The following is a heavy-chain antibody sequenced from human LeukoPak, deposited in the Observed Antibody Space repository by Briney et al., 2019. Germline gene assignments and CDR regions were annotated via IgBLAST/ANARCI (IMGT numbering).Heavy chain of an antibody. D-gene: IGHD6-19*01. CDR3: ARETRGAVGSY. J-gene: IGHJ4*02. CDR1: VSTLSTYW. Sequence: GGSLRLSCAASVSTLSTYWMSWVRQTPGKGLEWVARLKQDGSDKYYVDSVKGRFTISRDNAENSLYLQMNSLRAEDTAVYYCARETRGAVGSYWGQGTLVTVSS. CDR2: LKQDGSDK. V-gene: IGHV3-7*05.